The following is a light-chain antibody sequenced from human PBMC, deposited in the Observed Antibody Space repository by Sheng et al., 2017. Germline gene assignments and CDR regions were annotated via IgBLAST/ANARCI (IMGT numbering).Light chain of an antibody. J-gene: IGLJ3*02. CDR3: GTWDTGLSVGV. Sequence: QPVLTQPPSVSAAPGQKVTISCSGSSSNIGNNYVSWYQQVPGTAPKLLIYDNNKRPSGIPDRFSGSKSGTSATLGITGLQTGDEADYFCGTWDTGLSVGVFGGGTKMTVL. V-gene: IGLV1-51*01. CDR2: DNN. CDR1: SSNIGNNY.